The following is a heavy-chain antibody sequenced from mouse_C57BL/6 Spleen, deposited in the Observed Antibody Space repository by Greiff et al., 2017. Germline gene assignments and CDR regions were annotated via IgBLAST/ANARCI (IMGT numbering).Heavy chain of an antibody. CDR2: IYPGDGDT. CDR3: ARSGNYAFDY. D-gene: IGHD2-1*01. V-gene: IGHV1-80*01. J-gene: IGHJ2*01. Sequence: QVQLQQSGAELVKPGASVKISCKASGYAFSSYWMNWVKQRPGTGLEWIGQIYPGDGDTNYNGKFKGKATLTADKSSSTAYMQLSSLTSEDSAVYFCARSGNYAFDYWGQGTTLTVAS. CDR1: GYAFSSYW.